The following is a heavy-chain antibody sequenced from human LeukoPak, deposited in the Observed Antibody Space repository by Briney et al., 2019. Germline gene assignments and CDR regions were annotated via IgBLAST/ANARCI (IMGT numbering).Heavy chain of an antibody. CDR3: ASGLGYYDSSGYYTDLDY. J-gene: IGHJ4*02. CDR2: IIPIFDTA. D-gene: IGHD3-22*01. CDR1: GGTFSSYA. V-gene: IGHV1-69*05. Sequence: SVKVSCKASGGTFSSYAISWVRQAPGQGLEWMGGIIPIFDTANYAQKFKGRVTITTDESTSTAYMELSSLRPEDTAVYYCASGLGYYDSSGYYTDLDYWGQGTLVTVSS.